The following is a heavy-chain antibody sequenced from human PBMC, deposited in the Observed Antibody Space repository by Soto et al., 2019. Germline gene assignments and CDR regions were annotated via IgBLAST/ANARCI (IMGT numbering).Heavy chain of an antibody. CDR2: IIPIFGTA. CDR3: ARSQGGSTSLDIYYYYYYGMDV. J-gene: IGHJ6*02. Sequence: QVQLVQSGAEVKKPGSSVKVSCKAPGGTFSSYAISWVRQAPGQGLEWMGGIIPIFGTANYAQKFQGRVTITADESTSIGYMELSSLRSEDTAVYYWARSQGGSTSLDIYYYYYYGMDVWGQGTTVTVSS. CDR1: GGTFSSYA. V-gene: IGHV1-69*01. D-gene: IGHD2-2*01.